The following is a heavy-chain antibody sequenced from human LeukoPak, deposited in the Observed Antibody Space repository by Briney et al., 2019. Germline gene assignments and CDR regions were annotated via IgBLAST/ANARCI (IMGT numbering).Heavy chain of an antibody. D-gene: IGHD3-10*01. V-gene: IGHV5-10-1*01. CDR1: RYSSTSSW. Sequence: GESLRISCKGSRYSSTSSWISWVRQMPGKGLEWMGRIDPSDSYTNYSPSFQGHVTISADKCTSTAYLQWSSLKASDTAMYYCVTLFLSSWSPLGHGWGQGTLVTVSS. CDR3: VTLFLSSWSPLGHG. CDR2: IDPSDSYT. J-gene: IGHJ4*02.